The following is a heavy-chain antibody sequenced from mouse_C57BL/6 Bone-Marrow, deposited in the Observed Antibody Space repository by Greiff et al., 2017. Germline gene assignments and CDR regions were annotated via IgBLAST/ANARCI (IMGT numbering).Heavy chain of an antibody. D-gene: IGHD2-4*01. CDR2: IDPSDSST. V-gene: IGHV1-50*01. CDR3: ARDYDYEFDY. J-gene: IGHJ2*01. Sequence: QVQLQQPGAELVKPGASVKLSCKASGYTFTSYWMQWVKQRPGQGLEWIGEIDPSDSSTNYNQKFKGKATLTVDTSSSTAYMQLSSLTSEDSAVYYCARDYDYEFDYWGQGTTLTVSS. CDR1: GYTFTSYW.